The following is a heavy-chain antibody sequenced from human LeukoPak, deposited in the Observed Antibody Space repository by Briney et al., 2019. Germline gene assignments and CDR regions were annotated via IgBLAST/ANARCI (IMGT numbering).Heavy chain of an antibody. V-gene: IGHV3-9*01. D-gene: IGHD6-13*01. CDR3: AKEHSSSWPYYYYGMDV. CDR2: ISWNSGSI. Sequence: GGSLRLSCAASGFTFSSYAMHWVRQAPGKGLEWVSGISWNSGSIGYADSVKGRFTISRDNAKNSLYLQMNSLRAEDTALYYCAKEHSSSWPYYYYGMDVWAKGPRSPSP. CDR1: GFTFSSYA. J-gene: IGHJ6*02.